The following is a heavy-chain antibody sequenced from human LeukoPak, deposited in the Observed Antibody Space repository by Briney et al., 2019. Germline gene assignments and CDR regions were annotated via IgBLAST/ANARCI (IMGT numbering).Heavy chain of an antibody. CDR2: ISYDGSNK. Sequence: GKSLRLSCAASGFTFNSYAMHWVRQAPGKGLEWGALISYDGSNKYYADSVKGRFTISRDNSRNTLYLQMNSLRAEDTAVYYCARGGGAMVRGVFFDYWGQGTLVTVSS. J-gene: IGHJ4*02. D-gene: IGHD3-10*01. CDR1: GFTFNSYA. V-gene: IGHV3-30*04. CDR3: ARGGGAMVRGVFFDY.